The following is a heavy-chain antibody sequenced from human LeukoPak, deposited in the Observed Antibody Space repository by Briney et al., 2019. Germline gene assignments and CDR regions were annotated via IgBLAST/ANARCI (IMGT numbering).Heavy chain of an antibody. CDR2: INPSGGST. J-gene: IGHJ4*02. CDR3: ARDLGQQPTRPSYYFDY. V-gene: IGHV1-46*01. D-gene: IGHD6-13*01. CDR1: GYAFTSYY. Sequence: ASVKVSCKASGYAFTSYYMHWVRQAPGQGLEWMGIINPSGGSTSYAQKFQGRVTMTRDTSTSTVYMELSSLRSEDTAVYYCARDLGQQPTRPSYYFDYWGQGTLVTVSS.